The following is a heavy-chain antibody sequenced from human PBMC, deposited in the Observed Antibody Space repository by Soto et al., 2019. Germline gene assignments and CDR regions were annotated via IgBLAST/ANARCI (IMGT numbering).Heavy chain of an antibody. D-gene: IGHD3-3*01. CDR2: MNPNSGNT. J-gene: IGHJ3*02. Sequence: QVQLVQSGAEVKKPGASVKVSCKASGYTFTSYDINWVRQATGQGLEWMGWMNPNSGNTGYAQKCQGRVTMTSNTSISTAYMELRSLRSEDTAVFYCPPPRQYYDFWSGYSGFDAFDIWGQGTMVTVSS. CDR1: GYTFTSYD. CDR3: PPPRQYYDFWSGYSGFDAFDI. V-gene: IGHV1-8*01.